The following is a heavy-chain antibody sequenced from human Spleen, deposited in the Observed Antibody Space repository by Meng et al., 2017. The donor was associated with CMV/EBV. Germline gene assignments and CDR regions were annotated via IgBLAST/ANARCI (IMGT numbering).Heavy chain of an antibody. CDR1: GFNNYY. J-gene: IGHJ4*02. CDR3: AREGLVLSRYSSAKGIDY. CDR2: ISSSGATI. V-gene: IGHV3-11*04. D-gene: IGHD6-25*01. Sequence: GGSLRLSCAASGFNNYYMTWIRQAPGKGLEWISYISSSGATIYYADSVKGRFTISRDNAKNSLYLQMNSLRAEDTAVYYCAREGLVLSRYSSAKGIDYWGQGTLVTVSS.